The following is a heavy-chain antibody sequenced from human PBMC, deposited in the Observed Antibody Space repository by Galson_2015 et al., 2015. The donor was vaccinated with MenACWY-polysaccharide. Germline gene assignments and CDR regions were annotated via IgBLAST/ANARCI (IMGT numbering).Heavy chain of an antibody. CDR2: VWNDGTKK. CDR1: GFNFSSYG. Sequence: SLRLSCAASGFNFSSYGMHWVRQAPGKGLEWAAVVWNDGTKKYYADSVKGRFTVSRDNSKNTLYLQMNSLRVEDTAVCYCARDLASGMGPAIDFWGQGTLVTVSS. CDR3: ARDLASGMGPAIDF. D-gene: IGHD3-10*01. J-gene: IGHJ4*02. V-gene: IGHV3-33*01.